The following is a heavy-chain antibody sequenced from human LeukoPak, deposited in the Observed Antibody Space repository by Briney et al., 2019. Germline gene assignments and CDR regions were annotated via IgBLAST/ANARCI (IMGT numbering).Heavy chain of an antibody. CDR1: GGSISSSSYY. D-gene: IGHD1-1*01. J-gene: IGHJ3*02. V-gene: IGHV4-39*02. Sequence: PSETLSLTCTVSGGSISSSSYYWGWIRQPPGKGLEWIGSIYYSGSTYYNPSLKSRVTISVDTSKNQFSLKLSSVTAADTAVYYCVRDLQTFSNDWYTNYDAFDIWGQGTRVTVS. CDR3: VRDLQTFSNDWYTNYDAFDI. CDR2: IYYSGST.